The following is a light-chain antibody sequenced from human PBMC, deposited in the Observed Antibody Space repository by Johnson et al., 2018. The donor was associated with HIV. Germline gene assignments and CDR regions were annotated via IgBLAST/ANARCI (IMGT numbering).Light chain of an antibody. CDR2: DNN. V-gene: IGLV1-51*01. J-gene: IGLJ1*01. CDR3: GTWDSSLSAGGYV. Sequence: QSVLTQPPSVSAAPGQKVTISCSGSSSNIGNNDVSWYQQLPGTAPKLLIYDNNKRPSGIPDRFSGSKSGTSATLGITGLQTGDEAYYYCGTWDSSLSAGGYVFGTGTKVTVL. CDR1: SSNIGNND.